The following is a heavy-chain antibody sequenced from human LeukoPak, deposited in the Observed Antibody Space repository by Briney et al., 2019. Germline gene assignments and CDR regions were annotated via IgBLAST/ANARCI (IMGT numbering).Heavy chain of an antibody. CDR1: GFTFSSYG. J-gene: IGHJ4*02. D-gene: IGHD5-24*01. V-gene: IGHV3-30*18. CDR3: AKEGGNGYNYFDY. Sequence: PGGSLRLSCAASGFTFSSYGMHWVRQAPGKGLEWVAVVSYDATNKYYTDSVKGRFTISRDDSRDTLYLQMNSLRAEDTAVCYCAKEGGNGYNYFDYWGQGTLVTVSS. CDR2: VSYDATNK.